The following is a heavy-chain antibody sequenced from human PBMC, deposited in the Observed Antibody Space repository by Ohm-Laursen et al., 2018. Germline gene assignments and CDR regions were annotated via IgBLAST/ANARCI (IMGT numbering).Heavy chain of an antibody. Sequence: SLRLSCTASGFTFSNYAMHWVRQAPGKGLEWVANIKQNGSEKYYVDSVRGRFTISRDNAKNSLYLQMNSLRAEDTAVYYCARARGGYCSSTSCPAGYYGMDVWGQGTTGTVSS. V-gene: IGHV3-7*01. CDR3: ARARGGYCSSTSCPAGYYGMDV. D-gene: IGHD2-2*01. CDR2: IKQNGSEK. J-gene: IGHJ6*02. CDR1: GFTFSNYA.